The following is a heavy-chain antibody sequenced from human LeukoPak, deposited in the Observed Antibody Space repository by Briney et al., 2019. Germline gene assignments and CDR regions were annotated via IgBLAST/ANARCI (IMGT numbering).Heavy chain of an antibody. V-gene: IGHV3-7*01. CDR1: GFTFSSYW. J-gene: IGHJ4*02. CDR3: ARDRGDTAMGLDY. Sequence: PGGSLRLSCAVSGFTFSSYWMSWVRQAPGKGLEWVANIKQDGSEKYYVDSVKGRFTISRDNAKNSLYLQMNSLRAEDTAVYYCARDRGDTAMGLDYWGQGTLVTVSS. D-gene: IGHD5-18*01. CDR2: IKQDGSEK.